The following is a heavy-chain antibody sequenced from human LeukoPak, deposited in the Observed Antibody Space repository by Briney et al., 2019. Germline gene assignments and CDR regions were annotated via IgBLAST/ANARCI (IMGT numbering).Heavy chain of an antibody. D-gene: IGHD3-22*01. Sequence: SVKVSCKASGGTFSSYAISWVRQAPGQGLEWMGGIIPIFGTANYAQKFQGRVTITADESTSTAYMELSSLRSKDTAVYYCARTGPSYYYDSSGYYYEDYWGQGTLVTVSS. CDR2: IIPIFGTA. CDR1: GGTFSSYA. J-gene: IGHJ4*02. CDR3: ARTGPSYYYDSSGYYYEDY. V-gene: IGHV1-69*13.